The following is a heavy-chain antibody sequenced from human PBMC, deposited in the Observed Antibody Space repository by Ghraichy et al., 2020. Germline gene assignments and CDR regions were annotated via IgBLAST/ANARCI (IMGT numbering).Heavy chain of an antibody. V-gene: IGHV4-39*07. CDR3: ASCITIFNWFDP. Sequence: SQTLSLTCTVSGGSISSRSSCWGWIRQPPGKGLEWIGTMYYSGNTYYNPSLKSRVTISLDTSKNQFYLKLSSVTAADTAVYYCASCITIFNWFDPWGQGTLVTVSS. D-gene: IGHD3-3*01. J-gene: IGHJ5*02. CDR2: MYYSGNT. CDR1: GGSISSRSSC.